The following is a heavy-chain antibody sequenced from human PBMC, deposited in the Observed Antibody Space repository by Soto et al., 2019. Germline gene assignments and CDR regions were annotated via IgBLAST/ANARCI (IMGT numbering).Heavy chain of an antibody. CDR1: GGTFSSYA. V-gene: IGHV1-69*06. D-gene: IGHD3-10*01. J-gene: IGHJ6*02. CDR2: IIPIFGTA. Sequence: SVKVSCKASGGTFSSYAISWVRQAPGQGLEWMGGIIPIFGTANYAQKFQGRVTITADKSTSTAYMELSSLRSEDTAVYYCERGGEVFHYYYGMDAWGQGTTVTVSS. CDR3: ERGGEVFHYYYGMDA.